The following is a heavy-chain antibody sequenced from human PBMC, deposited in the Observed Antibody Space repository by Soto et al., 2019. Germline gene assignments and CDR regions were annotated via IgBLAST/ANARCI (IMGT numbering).Heavy chain of an antibody. Sequence: ASVKVSCKASGYTFAGHYLHCVRQAPGQGLEWMGWISPNSGGTNYAQKFQGSVTMTRDTSINTAYMELSRLRSDDSAVYYCARVRTWLQGNDAFDIWGQGTLVTV. CDR2: ISPNSGGT. V-gene: IGHV1-2*04. CDR1: GYTFAGHY. J-gene: IGHJ3*02. D-gene: IGHD5-12*01. CDR3: ARVRTWLQGNDAFDI.